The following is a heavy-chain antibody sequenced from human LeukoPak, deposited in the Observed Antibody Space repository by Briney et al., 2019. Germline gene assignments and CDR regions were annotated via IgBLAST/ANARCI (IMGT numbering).Heavy chain of an antibody. CDR2: IIPIFGTA. Sequence: SVKVSCKASGGTFSSYAISWVRQAPGQGLEWMGRIIPIFGTANYAQKFQGRVTITTDESTSTAYMELSSLRSEDTAVYYCATRGRYYGSGSYSPDNFDYWGQGTLVTVSS. J-gene: IGHJ4*02. D-gene: IGHD3-10*01. V-gene: IGHV1-69*05. CDR1: GGTFSSYA. CDR3: ATRGRYYGSGSYSPDNFDY.